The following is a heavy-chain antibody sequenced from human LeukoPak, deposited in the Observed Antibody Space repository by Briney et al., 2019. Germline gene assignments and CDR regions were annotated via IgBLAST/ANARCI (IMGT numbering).Heavy chain of an antibody. V-gene: IGHV4-39*01. D-gene: IGHD1-20*01. J-gene: IGHJ3*02. Sequence: SETLSLTCNVSGGSISINSYYWGWIRQPPGKGLEYIGSIYYSGSTYYNPSLKSRVTISVDTSKNQFSVKLSSVTAADTAVYYCARHRTITRMTAVRAAFDIWGQGTMVTVSS. CDR1: GGSISINSYY. CDR3: ARHRTITRMTAVRAAFDI. CDR2: IYYSGST.